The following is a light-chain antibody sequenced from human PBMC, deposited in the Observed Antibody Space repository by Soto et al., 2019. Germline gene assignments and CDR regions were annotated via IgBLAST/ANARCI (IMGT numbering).Light chain of an antibody. CDR2: DVT. CDR3: SSYTSISAVV. Sequence: QSALTQPASVSGSPGQSITISCTGTSSDIGPYHYVSWYQQHPGKAPKLLIYDVTNRPSGVSDRFSGSKSGRTASLTISGLQAEDEADYYCSSYTSISAVVFGGGTKLTVL. J-gene: IGLJ2*01. V-gene: IGLV2-14*03. CDR1: SSDIGPYHY.